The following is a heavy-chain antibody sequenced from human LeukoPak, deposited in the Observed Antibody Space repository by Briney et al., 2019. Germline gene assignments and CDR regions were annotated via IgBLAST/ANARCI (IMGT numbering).Heavy chain of an antibody. V-gene: IGHV3-23*01. CDR3: AKNGDRGAYCSGGTCYPSYYYYMDV. J-gene: IGHJ6*03. D-gene: IGHD2-15*01. CDR2: ISGSGDRT. Sequence: GGSLRLSCAASGFTFSSYGMSWVRQAPGKGLEWVSAISGSGDRTYYADSVKGRFTISRDNSRNTLYLQMNSLRAEDTAIYYCAKNGDRGAYCSGGTCYPSYYYYMDVWGKGTTVTISS. CDR1: GFTFSSYG.